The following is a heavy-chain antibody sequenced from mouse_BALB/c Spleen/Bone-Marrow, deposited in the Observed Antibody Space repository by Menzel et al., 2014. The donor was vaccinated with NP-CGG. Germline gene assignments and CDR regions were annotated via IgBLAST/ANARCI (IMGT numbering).Heavy chain of an antibody. J-gene: IGHJ1*01. CDR3: ARELGRWYFDV. CDR2: INPGGGGT. V-gene: IGHV1-54*03. D-gene: IGHD4-1*01. CDR1: GYAFTNYL. Sequence: QVQLKQSGAELVRPGTSVKVSCKASGYAFTNYLIEWVKRRPGQGLEWIGVINPGGGGTNYNEKFKGKATLTADKSSSTAYMHLSSLTSDDSAVYFCARELGRWYFDVWGAGTTVTVSS.